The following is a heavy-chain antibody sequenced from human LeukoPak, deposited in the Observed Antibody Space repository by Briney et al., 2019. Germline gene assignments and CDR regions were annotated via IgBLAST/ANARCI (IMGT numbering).Heavy chain of an antibody. Sequence: ETLSLTCTVSGYSISSGYYWGWIRQPPGKGLEWVANIKQDGSEKYYVDSVKGRFTISRDNAKNSLYLQMNSLRDEDTAVYYCARGGSGYSYGKIDSWGQGILVTVSS. J-gene: IGHJ4*02. V-gene: IGHV3-7*01. CDR3: ARGGSGYSYGKIDS. CDR1: GYSISSGYY. CDR2: IKQDGSEK. D-gene: IGHD5-18*01.